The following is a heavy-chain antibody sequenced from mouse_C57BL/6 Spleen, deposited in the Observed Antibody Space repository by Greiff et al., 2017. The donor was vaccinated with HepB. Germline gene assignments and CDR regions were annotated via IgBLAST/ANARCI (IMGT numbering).Heavy chain of an antibody. CDR1: GFTFSSYG. J-gene: IGHJ3*01. CDR3: ARREWDPWFAY. V-gene: IGHV5-6*01. D-gene: IGHD4-1*01. Sequence: EVQGVESGGDLVKPGGSLKLSCAASGFTFSSYGMSWVRQTPDKRLEWVATISSGGSYTYYPDSVKGRFTISRDNAKNTLYLQMSSLKSEDTAMYYCARREWDPWFAYWGQGTLVTVSA. CDR2: ISSGGSYT.